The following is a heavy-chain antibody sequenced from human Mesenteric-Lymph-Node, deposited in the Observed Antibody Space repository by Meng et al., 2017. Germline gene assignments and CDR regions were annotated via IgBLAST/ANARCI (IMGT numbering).Heavy chain of an antibody. CDR3: AREIYHGSGSYPLGY. D-gene: IGHD3-10*01. CDR2: IYTSGTT. V-gene: IGHV4-4*07. CDR1: GGSSSRYY. Sequence: GSLRPSCTASGGSSSRYYWSWIRQSAGKGLEWIGRIYTSGTTNYNPSLKSRVSMSVDTSKNQFSLRLSSVSAADTAVYYCAREIYHGSGSYPLGYWGQGTLVTVSS. J-gene: IGHJ4*02.